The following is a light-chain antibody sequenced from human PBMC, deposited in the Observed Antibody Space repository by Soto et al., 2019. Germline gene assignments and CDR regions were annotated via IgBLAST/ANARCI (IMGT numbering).Light chain of an antibody. J-gene: IGLJ1*01. CDR3: RPYTRSSPS. Sequence: QSVLTQPASVSGSPGQSITISCTGTSSDVGGYNYVSWYQQHPGKAPKLMIYDVSNRPSGVSNRFSGSKSGNTASLTISGLQAENEADYNNRPYTRSSPSFGTGPKATVL. V-gene: IGLV2-14*01. CDR2: DVS. CDR1: SSDVGGYNY.